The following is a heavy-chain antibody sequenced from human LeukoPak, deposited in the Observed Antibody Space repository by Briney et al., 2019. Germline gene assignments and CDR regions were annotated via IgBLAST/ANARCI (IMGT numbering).Heavy chain of an antibody. CDR1: GGTFSSYA. CDR3: ARDCSGGSCYEYYFDY. V-gene: IGHV1-69*04. Sequence: ASVKVSCKASGGTFSSYAISWVRQAPGQGLEWMGRIIPILGIANYAQKFQGRVTITADKSTSTAYMELSSLRSEDTAVYYCARDCSGGSCYEYYFDYWGQGTLVTVSS. D-gene: IGHD2-15*01. CDR2: IIPILGIA. J-gene: IGHJ4*02.